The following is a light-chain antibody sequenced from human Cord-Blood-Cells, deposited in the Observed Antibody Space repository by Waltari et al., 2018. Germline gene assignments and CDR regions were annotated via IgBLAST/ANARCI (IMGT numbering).Light chain of an antibody. CDR1: QGISSY. V-gene: IGKV1-27*01. CDR3: QRTYNAPRT. CDR2: SAS. Sequence: DSQLTQSPSPLSASVGDRVTITGRVSQGISSYLNWYRQKPGRVPKLLVYSASNLQSGVPSRFSGSGSGTDFTLTISSLQPEDVATYYNQRTYNAPRTFGQGTKVEIK. J-gene: IGKJ1*01.